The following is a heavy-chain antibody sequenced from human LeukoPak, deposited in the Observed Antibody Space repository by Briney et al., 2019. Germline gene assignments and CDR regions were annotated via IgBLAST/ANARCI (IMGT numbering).Heavy chain of an antibody. J-gene: IGHJ4*02. CDR2: IYWNDDK. D-gene: IGHD6-13*01. Sequence: SGPTLVNPTQPLTLTCTFSGFSRRTSGGGVGWIRQPPEKALEWLALIYWNDDKRYSPSLKSRLTITKDTSKNQVVLTMTNMDPVDTATYYCAHTLVADGFFDYWGQGTLVTVSS. CDR3: AHTLVADGFFDY. V-gene: IGHV2-5*01. CDR1: GFSRRTSGGG.